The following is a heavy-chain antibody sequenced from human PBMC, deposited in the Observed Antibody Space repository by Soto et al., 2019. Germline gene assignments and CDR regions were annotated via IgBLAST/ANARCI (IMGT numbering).Heavy chain of an antibody. V-gene: IGHV4-59*03. Sequence: ASETLSLTCSVSGDAISNYYWSWIRQTPGKGLEWIGCVHDSGSTDYNPSLKGRVTMSLHTSKSQFSLNLSSVTAADSATYYCAKTDLIYWGQGTLVTVSS. CDR1: GDAISNYY. CDR2: VHDSGST. D-gene: IGHD3-3*01. CDR3: AKTDLIY. J-gene: IGHJ4*02.